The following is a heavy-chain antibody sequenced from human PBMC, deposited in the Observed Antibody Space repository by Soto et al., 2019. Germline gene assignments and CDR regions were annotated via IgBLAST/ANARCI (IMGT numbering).Heavy chain of an antibody. V-gene: IGHV3-9*01. D-gene: IGHD1-1*01. CDR1: GFTFRDFA. J-gene: IGHJ6*03. Sequence: EVQLVESGGKLVQPGRSLRLSCAASGFTFRDFAMHWVRQTPGKGLEWVSGITWNGVAMGYVDSVQGRLPISRDDAKNSLSLEMSRLRPEDTALYYCAKFFVTTHHLSGYMAAWGKGPSVTVS. CDR3: AKFFVTTHHLSGYMAA. CDR2: ITWNGVAM.